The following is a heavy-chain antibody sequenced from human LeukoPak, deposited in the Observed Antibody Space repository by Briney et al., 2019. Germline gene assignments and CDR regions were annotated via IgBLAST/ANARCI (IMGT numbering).Heavy chain of an antibody. CDR1: GYTCISCG. V-gene: IGHV1-18*01. J-gene: IGHJ3*02. Sequence: ASVKVSCKASGYTCISCGISWVRQAPGQGLEWVGWISAYNGNRNYAQKLQGRVTMTTDTSTSTAYMELRSLRSNATAVYYCARDRRGYYYYRSGYHHDAFDIWGQGTMVTVSS. CDR2: ISAYNGNR. CDR3: ARDRRGYYYYRSGYHHDAFDI. D-gene: IGHD3-22*01.